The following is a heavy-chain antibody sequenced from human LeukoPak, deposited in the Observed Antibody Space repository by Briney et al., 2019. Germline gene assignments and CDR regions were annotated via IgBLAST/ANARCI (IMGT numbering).Heavy chain of an antibody. CDR2: IYTSGST. V-gene: IGHV4-4*07. CDR1: GGSISSYY. CDR3: ARDSSSTSWSDAFDI. D-gene: IGHD2-2*01. Sequence: SETLSLTCTVSGGSISSYYWSWIRQPAGKVLEWIGRIYTSGSTNYNPSLKSRVTMSVDTSKNQFSLKLSSVTAADTAVYYCARDSSSTSWSDAFDIWGQGTMVTVSS. J-gene: IGHJ3*02.